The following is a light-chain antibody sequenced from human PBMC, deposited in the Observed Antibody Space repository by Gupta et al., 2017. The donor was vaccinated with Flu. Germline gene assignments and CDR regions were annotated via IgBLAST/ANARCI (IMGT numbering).Light chain of an antibody. CDR3: QTWGTGIRV. CDR2: LNSDGRH. CDR1: SGHSSYA. Sequence: QLVLTQSPPASASLGASVKLTCTLSSGHSSYAIAWHQQQPEKGPRYLMKLNSDGRHSKGDGIPDRFSGSSSGAERYLTISSLQSEDEADYYCQTWGTGIRVFGGGTKLTVL. J-gene: IGLJ3*02. V-gene: IGLV4-69*01.